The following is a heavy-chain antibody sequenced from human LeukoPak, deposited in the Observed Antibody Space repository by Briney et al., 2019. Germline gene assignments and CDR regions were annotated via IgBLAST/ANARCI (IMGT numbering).Heavy chain of an antibody. J-gene: IGHJ4*02. V-gene: IGHV3-23*01. Sequence: GGSLRLSCAASGFTFSSYVMTWVRQAPGKGLEWVSAISGSGDSTYYADSVKGRFTISRDNSNNMLSLQMNSLKAEDTAVYYCAKGRMMATIMISFDYWGRGTLVTVSP. CDR3: AKGRMMATIMISFDY. CDR1: GFTFSSYV. D-gene: IGHD5-24*01. CDR2: ISGSGDST.